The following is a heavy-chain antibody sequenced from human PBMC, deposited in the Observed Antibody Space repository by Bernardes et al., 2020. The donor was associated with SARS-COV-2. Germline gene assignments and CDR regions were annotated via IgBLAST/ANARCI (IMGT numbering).Heavy chain of an antibody. V-gene: IGHV4-59*01. CDR1: DGSISTYY. CDR2: IFYSGST. J-gene: IGHJ4*02. Sequence: TLSLICTVSDGSISTYYWSWIRQPPGKGLEWIGYIFYSGSTNYNPSLKSRVTISVDTAKNQFSLKLTSVTSADTAVYYCARGTTFDYWGQGTLVTVSS. CDR3: ARGTTFDY. D-gene: IGHD1-1*01.